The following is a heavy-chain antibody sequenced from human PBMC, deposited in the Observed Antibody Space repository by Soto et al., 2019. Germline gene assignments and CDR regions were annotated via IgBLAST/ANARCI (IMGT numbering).Heavy chain of an antibody. J-gene: IGHJ4*02. Sequence: QVQLVESGGGVVQPGRSLRLSCAASGFTFSSYGMHWVRQAPGKGLEWVAVISYDGSNKYYADSVKGRFTISRDNSKNTLYLQMNSLRAEDTAVYYCAKGRLAVAGTSPCDYWGQGTLVTVSS. CDR1: GFTFSSYG. CDR2: ISYDGSNK. CDR3: AKGRLAVAGTSPCDY. D-gene: IGHD6-19*01. V-gene: IGHV3-30*18.